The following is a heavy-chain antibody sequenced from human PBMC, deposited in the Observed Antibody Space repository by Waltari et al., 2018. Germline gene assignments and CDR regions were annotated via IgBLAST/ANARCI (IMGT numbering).Heavy chain of an antibody. CDR3: AKGLNDILTGFDH. Sequence: EVQLLESGGDLVQPGGSLRLSCAASGLTFSSYAMSWVRQAPGKGLEWVSVISDSGASTYYADSVKGRFTISRDNSKNTLHLQMNSLRAEDTAVYYCAKGLNDILTGFDHWGQGTLVTVSS. CDR2: ISDSGAST. CDR1: GLTFSSYA. D-gene: IGHD3-9*01. J-gene: IGHJ4*02. V-gene: IGHV3-23*01.